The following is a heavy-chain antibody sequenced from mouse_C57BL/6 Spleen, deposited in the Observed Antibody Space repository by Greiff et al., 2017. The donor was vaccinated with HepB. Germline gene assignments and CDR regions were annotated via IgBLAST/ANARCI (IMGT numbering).Heavy chain of an antibody. Sequence: VQLQQPGTELVKPGASVKLSCKASGYTFTSYWMHWVKQRPGQGLEWIGNINPSNGGTNYNEKFKSKATLTVDKSSSTAYMQLSSLTSEDSAVCYCARPTYYSNPWFAYWGQGTLVTVSA. CDR2: INPSNGGT. CDR3: ARPTYYSNPWFAY. V-gene: IGHV1-53*01. J-gene: IGHJ3*01. CDR1: GYTFTSYW. D-gene: IGHD2-5*01.